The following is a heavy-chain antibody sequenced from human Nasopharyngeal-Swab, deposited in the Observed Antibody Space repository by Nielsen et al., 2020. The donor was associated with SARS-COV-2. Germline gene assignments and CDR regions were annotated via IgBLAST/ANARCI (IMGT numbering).Heavy chain of an antibody. Sequence: WIRQPPGKGLVWVSRINSDGSSTSYADSVKGRFTIYRDNAKNTLYLQMNSLRAEDTAVYYCASVNEDSSGYPYYYYGMDVWGQGTTVTVSS. CDR3: ASVNEDSSGYPYYYYGMDV. J-gene: IGHJ6*02. CDR2: INSDGSST. D-gene: IGHD3-22*01. V-gene: IGHV3-74*01.